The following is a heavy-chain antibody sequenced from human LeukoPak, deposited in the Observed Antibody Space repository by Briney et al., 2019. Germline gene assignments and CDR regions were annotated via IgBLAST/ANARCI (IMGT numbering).Heavy chain of an antibody. Sequence: SETLSLTCAVYGGSFSGYYWSWIRQPPGKGLEWIGEINHSGSTNYNPSLKSRVTISVDTSKNQFSLKLSSVTAADTAVYYCARGLVTTTLIYYYYGMDVWGQGTTVTVSS. CDR1: GGSFSGYY. D-gene: IGHD4-17*01. CDR2: INHSGST. CDR3: ARGLVTTTLIYYYYGMDV. J-gene: IGHJ6*02. V-gene: IGHV4-34*01.